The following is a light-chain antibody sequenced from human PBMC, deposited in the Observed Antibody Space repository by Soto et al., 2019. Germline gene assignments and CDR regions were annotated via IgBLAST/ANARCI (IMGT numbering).Light chain of an antibody. CDR2: DAS. V-gene: IGKV3-11*01. CDR3: QQRSTWPLT. Sequence: EIVLTQSPATLSLSPGERVTLSCRASQSVGSYLAWYQQKLGQAPRLLIYDASNRATGIPARFSGSGSGTDFTLTIGSLEPEDFAVYYCQQRSTWPLTFGQWTKVEIK. J-gene: IGKJ1*01. CDR1: QSVGSY.